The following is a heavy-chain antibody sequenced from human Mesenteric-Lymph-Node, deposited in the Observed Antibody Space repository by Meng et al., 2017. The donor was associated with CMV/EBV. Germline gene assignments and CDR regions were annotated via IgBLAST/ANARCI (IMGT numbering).Heavy chain of an antibody. Sequence: SCKASGYTFTSYARHWVRQAPGQRLEWMGWINAGNGNTKYSQKFQGRVTITRDTSASTAYMELSSLRSEDTAVHYCARQSSGATLDYWGQGTLVTVSS. J-gene: IGHJ4*02. CDR1: GYTFTSYA. CDR2: INAGNGNT. V-gene: IGHV1-3*01. D-gene: IGHD1-26*01. CDR3: ARQSSGATLDY.